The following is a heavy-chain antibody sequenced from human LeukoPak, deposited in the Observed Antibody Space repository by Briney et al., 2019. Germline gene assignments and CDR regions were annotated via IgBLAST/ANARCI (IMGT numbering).Heavy chain of an antibody. D-gene: IGHD6-19*01. Sequence: PSETLSLTCTVSGGSISSYYWSWIRQPAGKGLEWIGRIYTSGSTNYNPSLKSRVTMSVDTSKNQFSLKLSSVTAADTAVYYCARDHLWLVYNWFAPWGQGTLVTVSS. CDR1: GGSISSYY. CDR3: ARDHLWLVYNWFAP. V-gene: IGHV4-4*07. CDR2: IYTSGST. J-gene: IGHJ5*02.